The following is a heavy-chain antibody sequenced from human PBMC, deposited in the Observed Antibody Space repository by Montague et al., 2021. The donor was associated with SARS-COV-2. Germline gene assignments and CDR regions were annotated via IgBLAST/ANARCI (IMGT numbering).Heavy chain of an antibody. Sequence: SETLSLTCTVSGGSISSYYWGWIRQPPGKGLEWIGYIYYSGSTNYNPSLKSRVTISVDTSKNQFSLKLSSVTAADTAVYYCARGRAVTTFYYYYYGMDVWGQGTTVTVSS. CDR2: IYYSGST. V-gene: IGHV4-59*12. D-gene: IGHD4-17*01. J-gene: IGHJ6*02. CDR3: ARGRAVTTFYYYYYGMDV. CDR1: GGSISSYY.